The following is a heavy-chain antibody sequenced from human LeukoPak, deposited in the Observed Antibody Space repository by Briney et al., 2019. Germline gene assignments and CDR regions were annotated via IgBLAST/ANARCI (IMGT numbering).Heavy chain of an antibody. Sequence: GGSLRLSCAASGFTFSSYAMHWVRQAPGKGLEWVAVISYDGSNKYYADSVKGRFTISRDNSKNTLYLQMKSLRAEDTAVYYCVRERRPGIAAAGTGGDAFDIWGQGTMVTVSS. J-gene: IGHJ3*02. CDR3: VRERRPGIAAAGTGGDAFDI. V-gene: IGHV3-30*04. D-gene: IGHD6-13*01. CDR1: GFTFSSYA. CDR2: ISYDGSNK.